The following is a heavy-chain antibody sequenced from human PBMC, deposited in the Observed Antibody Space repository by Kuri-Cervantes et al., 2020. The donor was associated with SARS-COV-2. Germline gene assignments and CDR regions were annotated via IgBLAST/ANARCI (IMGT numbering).Heavy chain of an antibody. CDR3: ARDDWYRFERSYYMDV. Sequence: SVKVSCKASGGTFSSYAISWVRQAPGQGLEWMGGIIPIFGTANYAQKFQGRVTITADESTSTAYMELSSLRSEDTAVYYCARDDWYRFERSYYMDVWGKGTTVTVSS. V-gene: IGHV1-69*13. J-gene: IGHJ6*03. D-gene: IGHD3-9*01. CDR2: IIPIFGTA. CDR1: GGTFSSYA.